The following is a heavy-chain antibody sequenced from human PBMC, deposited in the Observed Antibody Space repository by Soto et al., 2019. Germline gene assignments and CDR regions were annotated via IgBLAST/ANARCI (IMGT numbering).Heavy chain of an antibody. Sequence: GGSLRLSCAVSGYTFNTYAMQWVRQAPGKELEWVAVISYDGSNTYYADSVKGRFTISRDNMLYLQMNSLRAEDTAVYYCAREQGRSITCSMEYWGQGTLGTSPQ. CDR3: AREQGRSITCSMEY. V-gene: IGHV3-30-3*01. J-gene: IGHJ4*02. CDR2: ISYDGSNT. D-gene: IGHD2-2*01. CDR1: GYTFNTYA.